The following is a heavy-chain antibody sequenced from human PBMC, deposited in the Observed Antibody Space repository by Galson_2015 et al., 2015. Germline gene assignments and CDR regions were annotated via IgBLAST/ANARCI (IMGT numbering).Heavy chain of an antibody. CDR3: VRTFWCGSGYHYYMDV. CDR2: IYWDDDK. D-gene: IGHD3-3*01. CDR1: GFSVSTSGVG. Sequence: PALVKPTQTLTLTCTFSGFSVSTSGVGVGWIRQPPGKALEWLAVIYWDDDKRYSPSLRSRLTITKDTSKNQVVLTMTNMDPVDTATYYCVRTFWCGSGYHYYMDVWGKGTTVTVSS. J-gene: IGHJ6*03. V-gene: IGHV2-5*02.